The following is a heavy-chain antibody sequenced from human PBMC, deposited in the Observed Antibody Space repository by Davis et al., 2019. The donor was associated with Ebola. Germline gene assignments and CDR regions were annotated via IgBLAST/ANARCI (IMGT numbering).Heavy chain of an antibody. D-gene: IGHD4-17*01. CDR1: GFTFSSYG. V-gene: IGHV3-30*03. CDR3: ARVSSHGDPDY. Sequence: GGSLRLSCAASGFTFSSYGMHWVRQAPGKGLEWVAVISYDGSNKYYADSVKGRFTISRDNPKNTLYLQMNSLRAEDTAVYYCARVSSHGDPDYWGQGTLVTVSS. J-gene: IGHJ4*02. CDR2: ISYDGSNK.